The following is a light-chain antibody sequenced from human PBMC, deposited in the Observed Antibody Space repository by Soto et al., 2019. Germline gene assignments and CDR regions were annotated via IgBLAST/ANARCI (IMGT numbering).Light chain of an antibody. CDR2: ETP. CDR1: QDIGNY. V-gene: IGKV1-33*01. J-gene: IGKJ3*01. Sequence: DIQMTQSPSSLSASVGDRVTITCQASQDIGNYLNWYLQKPGKAPKLLIYETPNMEIGVPSRFSGSGSGTDFSFSISSLQPEDIATYYCQQHHSLPLTFGPGTKVDIK. CDR3: QQHHSLPLT.